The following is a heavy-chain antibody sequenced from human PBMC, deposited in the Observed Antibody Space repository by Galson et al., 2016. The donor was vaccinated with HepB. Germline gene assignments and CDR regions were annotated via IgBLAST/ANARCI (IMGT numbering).Heavy chain of an antibody. D-gene: IGHD6-6*01. CDR3: AKTPPGSSIQYFDY. Sequence: SLRLSCAASGFIFSNYAMSWVRQAPGKGLEWVSAISGSGAGTNYADSVRGRFTISRDNSKNTLYLQMNRLTAEDTAVYYRAKTPPGSSIQYFDYWGQGTLVTVSS. V-gene: IGHV3-23*01. CDR1: GFIFSNYA. J-gene: IGHJ4*02. CDR2: ISGSGAGT.